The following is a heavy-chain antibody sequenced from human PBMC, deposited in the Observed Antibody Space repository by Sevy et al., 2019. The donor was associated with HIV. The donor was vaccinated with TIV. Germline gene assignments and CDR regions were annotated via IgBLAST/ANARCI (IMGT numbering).Heavy chain of an antibody. Sequence: ASVKVSCKASGYTFTRYGISWVRQAPRQGLEWMGWISAYNDYTNYVQRLQGRVTMTTDTSTSIAYLELRSLRSDDTAVYYCARDRNNYDSSGYPKGMDVWGQGTTVTVSS. V-gene: IGHV1-18*01. D-gene: IGHD3-22*01. CDR1: GYTFTRYG. J-gene: IGHJ6*02. CDR2: ISAYNDYT. CDR3: ARDRNNYDSSGYPKGMDV.